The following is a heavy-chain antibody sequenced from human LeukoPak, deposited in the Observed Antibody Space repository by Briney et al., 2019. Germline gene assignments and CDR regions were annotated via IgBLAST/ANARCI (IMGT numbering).Heavy chain of an antibody. J-gene: IGHJ6*02. V-gene: IGHV3-23*01. D-gene: IGHD3-10*01. CDR3: ARGSDDPHYYYYGMDV. Sequence: QPGGSLRLSCVVSGFTFSNYAMSWVRQAPGKGLEWVSGMSGSGGSTYYADSVKGRFTISRDNSKNTLYLQMNSPRAEDTAVYYCARGSDDPHYYYYGMDVWGQGTTVTVSS. CDR1: GFTFSNYA. CDR2: MSGSGGST.